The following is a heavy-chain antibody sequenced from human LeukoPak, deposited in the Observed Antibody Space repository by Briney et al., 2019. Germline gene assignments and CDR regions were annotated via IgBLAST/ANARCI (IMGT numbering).Heavy chain of an antibody. CDR2: IYTSGST. Sequence: SETLSLTCAVYGGSFSGYYWSWIRQPAGKGLEWIGRIYTSGSTNYNPSLKSRVTISVDTSKNQFSLKLSSVTAADTAVYYCARDREYCSSTSCYTWRYYYYYMDVWGKGTTVTVSS. CDR3: ARDREYCSSTSCYTWRYYYYYMDV. CDR1: GGSFSGYY. V-gene: IGHV4-4*07. D-gene: IGHD2-2*02. J-gene: IGHJ6*03.